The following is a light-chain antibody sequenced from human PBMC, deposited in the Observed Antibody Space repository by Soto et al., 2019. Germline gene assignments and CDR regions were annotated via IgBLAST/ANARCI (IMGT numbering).Light chain of an antibody. CDR3: QHYTNWPLT. CDR2: GAS. CDR1: HSVSSR. V-gene: IGKV3-15*01. Sequence: EIVMTQSPATLSVSPWERATLSCRASHSVSSRLAWYQQKPGQAPRLLIYGASTRATGLPARFSGSGSGTEFTLTISSLQSEDFAVYYCQHYTNWPLTFGGGTKVEIK. J-gene: IGKJ4*01.